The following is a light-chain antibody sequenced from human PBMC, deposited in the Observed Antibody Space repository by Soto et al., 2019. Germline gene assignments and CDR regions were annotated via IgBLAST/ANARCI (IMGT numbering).Light chain of an antibody. J-gene: IGKJ4*01. Sequence: EIVLTQSPATLSLSPGERATLSCRASQSVSSYLAWYQQKPGQAPRLLIYDASNRATGIPARFSGRGSGTHFTRNISSLEPEEFAVYYCQQRSNWTFGGGTKVEIK. CDR1: QSVSSY. CDR3: QQRSNWT. CDR2: DAS. V-gene: IGKV3-11*01.